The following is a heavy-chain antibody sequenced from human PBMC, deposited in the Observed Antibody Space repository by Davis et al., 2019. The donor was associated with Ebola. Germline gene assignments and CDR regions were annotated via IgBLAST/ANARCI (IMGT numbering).Heavy chain of an antibody. Sequence: SETLSLTCTVSGGSISSSNWWSWVRQPPGTGLEWLGEIFHSGSTNYNPSLKSRVTISVDTSKNQFSLKLSSVTAADTAVYYCARARGAGSWFDPWGQGTLVTVSS. D-gene: IGHD3-10*01. CDR3: ARARGAGSWFDP. J-gene: IGHJ5*02. CDR1: GGSISSSNW. CDR2: IFHSGST. V-gene: IGHV4-4*02.